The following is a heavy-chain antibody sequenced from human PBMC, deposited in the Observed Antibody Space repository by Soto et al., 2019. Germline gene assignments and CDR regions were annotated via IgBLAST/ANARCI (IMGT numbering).Heavy chain of an antibody. Sequence: QVQLVQSGAEVKKPGSSVKVSCKASGGTFSSYAISWVRQAPGQGLEWMGGIIPSFGTANYAQKFQGRVTITADESTSTAYMELSSLRSEDTAVYYCARVGYCSSTSCYTSAFDIWGQGTMVTVSS. D-gene: IGHD2-2*02. CDR3: ARVGYCSSTSCYTSAFDI. V-gene: IGHV1-69*01. CDR2: IIPSFGTA. J-gene: IGHJ3*02. CDR1: GGTFSSYA.